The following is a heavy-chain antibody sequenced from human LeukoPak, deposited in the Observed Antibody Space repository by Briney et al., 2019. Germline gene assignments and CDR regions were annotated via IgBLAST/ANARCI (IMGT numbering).Heavy chain of an antibody. CDR3: ARGKMATIPRPEHYFDY. J-gene: IGHJ4*02. CDR2: ISSSSSYI. D-gene: IGHD5-24*01. V-gene: IGHV3-21*01. CDR1: GFTFSSYS. Sequence: PGGSLRLSCAASGFTFSSYSMNWVRQAPGKGLEWVSSISSSSSYIYYADSVKGRFTISRDNAKNSLYLQMNSLRVEDTAVYYCARGKMATIPRPEHYFDYWGQGTLVTVSS.